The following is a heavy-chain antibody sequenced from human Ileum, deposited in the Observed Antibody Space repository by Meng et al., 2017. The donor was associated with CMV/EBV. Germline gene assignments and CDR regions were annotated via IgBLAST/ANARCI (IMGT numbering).Heavy chain of an antibody. J-gene: IGHJ4*02. V-gene: IGHV1-18*01. Sequence: ASVKVSCKASGYTFTSYGISWVRQAPGQGLEWMGWISAYNGNTNYAQKLQGRVTMTTDTSTSTDYMELRSLRSDDTAVYYCARALYGAVGGYYFDYWGQGTLVTVSS. CDR2: ISAYNGNT. CDR3: ARALYGAVGGYYFDY. D-gene: IGHD6-19*01. CDR1: GYTFTSYG.